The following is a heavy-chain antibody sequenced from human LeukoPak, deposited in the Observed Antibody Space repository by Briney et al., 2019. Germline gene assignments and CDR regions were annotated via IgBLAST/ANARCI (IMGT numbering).Heavy chain of an antibody. CDR2: ILPIFGTA. CDR3: ARDHNWEIFDY. V-gene: IGHV1-69*13. D-gene: IGHD1-20*01. CDR1: GGTFSSYA. J-gene: IGHJ4*02. Sequence: ASVKVSCKASGGTFSSYAISWVRQAPGQGLEWMGGILPIFGTANYAQKFQGRVTITADESTSTAYMELSSLRSEDTAVYYCARDHNWEIFDYWGQGTLVTVSS.